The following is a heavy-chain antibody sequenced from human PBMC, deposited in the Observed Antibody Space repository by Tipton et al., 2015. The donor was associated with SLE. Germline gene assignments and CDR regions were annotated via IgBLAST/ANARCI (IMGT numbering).Heavy chain of an antibody. Sequence: TLSLTCAVSGYSISGGYYWGWNRQTPGKGLEWIGSISHSGNTYYNPSLQSRVTMSIDTSNNQFSLKLSSMTAADTAMYYCTRLSTVTIHDTFDIWGQGTMVTVSS. CDR3: TRLSTVTIHDTFDI. V-gene: IGHV4-38-2*01. J-gene: IGHJ3*02. CDR2: ISHSGNT. CDR1: GYSISGGYY. D-gene: IGHD4-17*01.